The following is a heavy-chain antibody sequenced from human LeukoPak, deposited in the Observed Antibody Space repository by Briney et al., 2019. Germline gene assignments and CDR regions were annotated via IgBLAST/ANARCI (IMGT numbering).Heavy chain of an antibody. V-gene: IGHV3-73*01. D-gene: IGHD6-13*01. CDR2: IRSKANSYAT. Sequence: GGSLRLSCAASGFTFSGSAMHWVRQASGKGLEWVGRIRSKANSYATAYAASVKGRFTISRDDSKNTAYLQMNSLKTEDTAVYYCTRQGAAGTFDPWGQGTLVTVSS. CDR1: GFTFSGSA. CDR3: TRQGAAGTFDP. J-gene: IGHJ5*02.